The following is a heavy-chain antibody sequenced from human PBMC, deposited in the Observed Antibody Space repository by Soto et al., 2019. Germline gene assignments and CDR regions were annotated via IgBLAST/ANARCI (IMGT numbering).Heavy chain of an antibody. V-gene: IGHV4-59*01. CDR3: APVHATPTMTGDYYYYGLDV. D-gene: IGHD4-17*01. J-gene: IGHJ6*02. Sequence: PSQTLSLTCPVSVGGRSSDYWSWMRQPPGKGLEWIGYLFSRGCTNYIPYITSRVTISLNTSKSQFYMTLSSVTSADTAVYYCAPVHATPTMTGDYYYYGLDVCGQGTTVTVSS. CDR2: LFSRGCT. CDR1: VGGRSSDY.